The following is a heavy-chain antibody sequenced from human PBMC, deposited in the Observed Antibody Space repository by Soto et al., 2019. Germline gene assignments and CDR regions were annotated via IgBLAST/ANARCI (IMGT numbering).Heavy chain of an antibody. CDR3: ARGVVPAAHHYYYYGMDV. Sequence: SETLSLTCTVSGGSISSGVYYWSWIRQHPGKGLEWIGYIYYSGSTYYNPSLKSRVTISVDTSKNQFSLKLSSVTAADTAVYYCARGVVPAAHHYYYYGMDVWGQGTTVTVSS. CDR2: IYYSGST. V-gene: IGHV4-31*03. J-gene: IGHJ6*02. CDR1: GGSISSGVYY. D-gene: IGHD2-2*01.